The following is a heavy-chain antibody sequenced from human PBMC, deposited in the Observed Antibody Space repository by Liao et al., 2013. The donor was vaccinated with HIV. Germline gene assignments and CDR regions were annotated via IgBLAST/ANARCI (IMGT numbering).Heavy chain of an antibody. CDR1: GGSISRSSYY. Sequence: QLQLQESGPGLVKASETLSLTCTVSGGSISRSSYYWGWIRQPPGKGLEWIGEINHSGSTNYNPSLKSRVTISVDTSKKQFSLKLRSVTAADTAVYYCAREYCSGTSCQSGAFDIWGQGTSGHRLL. V-gene: IGHV4-39*07. CDR3: AREYCSGTSCQSGAFDI. J-gene: IGHJ3*02. D-gene: IGHD2-15*01. CDR2: INHSGST.